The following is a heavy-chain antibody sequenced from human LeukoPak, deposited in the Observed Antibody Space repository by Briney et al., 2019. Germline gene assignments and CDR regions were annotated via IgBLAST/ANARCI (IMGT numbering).Heavy chain of an antibody. CDR3: AKGSTSAMGYSSGWYLDY. CDR2: ISWNSGSI. CDR1: GFTFDDYA. Sequence: GGSLRLSCAASGFTFDDYAVHWVRQAPGKGLEWVSGISWNSGSIGYADSVKGRFTISRDNAKNSLYLQMNSLRAEDTALYYCAKGSTSAMGYSSGWYLDYWGQGTLVTVSS. V-gene: IGHV3-9*01. D-gene: IGHD6-19*01. J-gene: IGHJ4*02.